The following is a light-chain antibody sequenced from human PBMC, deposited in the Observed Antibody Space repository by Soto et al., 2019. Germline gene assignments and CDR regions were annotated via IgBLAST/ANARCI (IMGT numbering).Light chain of an antibody. CDR2: DVD. CDR3: NSYTSSSTGV. Sequence: QSALTQPASVSGSPGQSITISCTGTSSDVGGYNYVSWYQQHPGKAPKLMIYDVDNRPSGVSNRFSGSKSGNTASLTISGLQAEDEADYYCNSYTSSSTGVFGTGTKVTVL. CDR1: SSDVGGYNY. V-gene: IGLV2-14*01. J-gene: IGLJ1*01.